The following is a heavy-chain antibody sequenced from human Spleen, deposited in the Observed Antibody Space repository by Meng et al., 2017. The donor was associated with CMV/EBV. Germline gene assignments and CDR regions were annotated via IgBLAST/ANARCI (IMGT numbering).Heavy chain of an antibody. CDR1: GFTFSTYS. D-gene: IGHD3-22*01. CDR3: ASSYFTYYYDSSGYSHRDLDSF. V-gene: IGHV3-21*01. CDR2: ISSGTSYI. J-gene: IGHJ4*02. Sequence: GESLKISCAASGFTFSTYSMNWVRQAPGKGLEWVSSISSGTSYIYYADSVRGRFTISRDSAKNSLYLQMNSLRAEDTAVYYCASSYFTYYYDSSGYSHRDLDSFWGQGTLVTVSS.